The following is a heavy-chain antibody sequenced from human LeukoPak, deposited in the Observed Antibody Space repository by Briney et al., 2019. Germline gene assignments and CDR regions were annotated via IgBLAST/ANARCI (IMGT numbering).Heavy chain of an antibody. CDR2: ISYDGSNK. CDR1: GFTFSSYA. D-gene: IGHD6-19*01. Sequence: PGGSLRLSCAASGFTFSSYAMHWVRQAPGKRLEWVAVISYDGSNKYYADSVKGRFTISRDNSKNTLYLQMNSLRAEDTAVYYCARDPSSYSSGSYFDYWGQGTLVTVS. CDR3: ARDPSSYSSGSYFDY. V-gene: IGHV3-30-3*01. J-gene: IGHJ4*02.